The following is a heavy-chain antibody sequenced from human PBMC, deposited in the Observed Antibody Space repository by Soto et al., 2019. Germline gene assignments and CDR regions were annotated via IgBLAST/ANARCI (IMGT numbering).Heavy chain of an antibody. D-gene: IGHD6-19*01. CDR1: GFSLNDYY. V-gene: IGHV3-11*06. J-gene: IGHJ5*02. CDR2: ISSGTTYI. CDR3: ARDISSSGSGWFDP. Sequence: QVQLVESGGGLVKPGGSLRLSCAASGFSLNDYYMNWMRQAPGKGLEWVSYISSGTTYIKYADSVKGRFTISRDNAKSSVYLLMDSLRGEDTGVYYCARDISSSGSGWFDPWGQGTLVTVSS.